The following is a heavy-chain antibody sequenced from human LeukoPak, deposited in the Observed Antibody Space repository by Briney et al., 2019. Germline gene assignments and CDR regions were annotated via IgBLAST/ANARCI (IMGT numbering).Heavy chain of an antibody. J-gene: IGHJ4*02. CDR2: IYYSGST. V-gene: IGHV4-59*08. D-gene: IGHD5-18*01. Sequence: SQTLSLTCTVSGGSISSYYWSWIRQPPGKGLEWIGYIYYSGSTNYNPSLKSRVTISVDTSKNQFSLKLSSVTAADTAVYYCARGDLIQLWLTYYFDYWGQGTLVTVSS. CDR1: GGSISSYY. CDR3: ARGDLIQLWLTYYFDY.